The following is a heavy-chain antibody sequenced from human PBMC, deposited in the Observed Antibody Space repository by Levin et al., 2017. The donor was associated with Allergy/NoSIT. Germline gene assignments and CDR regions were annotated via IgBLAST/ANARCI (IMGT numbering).Heavy chain of an antibody. CDR2: INHSGST. D-gene: IGHD2-2*01. J-gene: IGHJ4*02. CDR3: ARWVDCSSTSCFLDY. Sequence: SETLSLTCAVYGGSFSGYYWSWIRQPPGKGLEWIGEINHSGSTNYNPSLKSRVTISVDTSKNQFSLKLSSVTAADTAVYYCARWVDCSSTSCFLDYWGQGTLVTVSS. V-gene: IGHV4-34*01. CDR1: GGSFSGYY.